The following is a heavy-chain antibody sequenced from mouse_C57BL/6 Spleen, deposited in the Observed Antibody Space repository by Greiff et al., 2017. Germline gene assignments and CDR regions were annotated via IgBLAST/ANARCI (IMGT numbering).Heavy chain of an antibody. CDR3: ARDRDYDPYYYAMDY. Sequence: DVQLQESGPGLVKPSQSLSLTCSVTGYSITSGYYWNWIRQFPGNKLEWMGYISYDGNNNYNPSLKNRISITRDTSKNQFFLKLNSVTTEDTATYYCARDRDYDPYYYAMDYWGQGTSVTVSS. CDR1: GYSITSGYY. J-gene: IGHJ4*01. V-gene: IGHV3-6*01. CDR2: ISYDGNN. D-gene: IGHD2-4*01.